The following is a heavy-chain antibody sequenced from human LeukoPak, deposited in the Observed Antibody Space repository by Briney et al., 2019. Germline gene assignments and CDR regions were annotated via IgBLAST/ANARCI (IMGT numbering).Heavy chain of an antibody. D-gene: IGHD3-22*01. J-gene: IGHJ4*01. Sequence: PAETLPLTCTVSGGSISSSSYYWGRMRQPPGKGLEWIGSIYYSGRTYYNPSLNSRVTISVDTSKNQFSLKLSSVTAADTAVYYCARLRYSIGYYFDCWGQGRLVSVSS. CDR1: GGSISSSSYY. CDR2: IYYSGRT. CDR3: ARLRYSIGYYFDC. V-gene: IGHV4-39*01.